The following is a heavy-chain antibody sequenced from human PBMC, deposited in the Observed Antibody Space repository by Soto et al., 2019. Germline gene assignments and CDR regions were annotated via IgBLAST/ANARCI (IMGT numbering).Heavy chain of an antibody. CDR1: GYTFTSYA. Sequence: ASVKVSCKASGYTFTSYAMHWVRQAPGQRLEWMGWINAGNGNTKYSQKFQGRVTITRDTSASTAYMELSSLRSEDTAVYYCARSPTIFGVEDRFKYGMDVWGQGTTVTVSS. J-gene: IGHJ6*02. CDR3: ARSPTIFGVEDRFKYGMDV. V-gene: IGHV1-3*01. D-gene: IGHD3-3*01. CDR2: INAGNGNT.